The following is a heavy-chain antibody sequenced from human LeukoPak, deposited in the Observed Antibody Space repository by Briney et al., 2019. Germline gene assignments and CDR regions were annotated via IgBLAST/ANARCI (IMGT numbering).Heavy chain of an antibody. CDR3: ATYRQVLLPFES. V-gene: IGHV3-7*03. J-gene: IGHJ4*02. CDR1: GFTFSDYW. D-gene: IGHD2-8*02. Sequence: GGSLRLSCAASGFTFSDYWMSWVRLAPGKGLEWVANIKQDGSEIYYVDSVKGRFTISRDNAKNSLYLQMNSLRAEDTAIYYCATYRQVLLPFESWGQGTLVTVSS. CDR2: IKQDGSEI.